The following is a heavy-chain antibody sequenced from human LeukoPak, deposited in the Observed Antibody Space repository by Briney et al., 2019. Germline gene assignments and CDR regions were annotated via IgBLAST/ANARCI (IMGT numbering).Heavy chain of an antibody. J-gene: IGHJ5*02. V-gene: IGHV5-51*01. CDR1: GYSFTSYW. CDR2: IYPGDSDT. CDR3: ARHHDLWELEQNWFDP. Sequence: GESLKISCKGSGYSFTSYWIGWVRQMPGKGLEWMGIIYPGDSDTRYSPSFQGQVTISADKSISTAYLQWSSLKASDTAMYYCARHHDLWELEQNWFDPWGQGTLVTVSS. D-gene: IGHD1-26*01.